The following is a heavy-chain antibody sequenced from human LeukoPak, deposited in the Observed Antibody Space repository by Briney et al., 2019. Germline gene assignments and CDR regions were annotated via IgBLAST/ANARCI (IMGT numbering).Heavy chain of an antibody. CDR2: IYYSGST. CDR1: GGSISSGSYY. CDR3: ARESGSYNSFDY. Sequence: PSETLSLTCTVSGGSISSGSYYWSWIRQPAGKGLEWIGYIYYSGSTNYNPSLKSRVTISVDTSKNQFSLKLSSVTAADTAVYYCARESGSYNSFDYWGQGTLVTVSS. V-gene: IGHV4-61*10. J-gene: IGHJ4*02. D-gene: IGHD1-26*01.